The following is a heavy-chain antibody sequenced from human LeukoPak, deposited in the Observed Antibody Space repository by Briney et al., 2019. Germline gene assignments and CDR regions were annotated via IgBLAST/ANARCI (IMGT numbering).Heavy chain of an antibody. CDR1: GFTFSSYA. CDR3: ARDSYSGSYLFNY. J-gene: IGHJ4*02. D-gene: IGHD1-26*01. CDR2: ISYDGSNK. Sequence: GGFLRLSCAASGFTFSSYAMHWVRQAPGKGLEWVAVISYDGSNKYYADSVKGRFTISRDNSKNTLYLQMNSLRAEDTAVYYCARDSYSGSYLFNYWGQGTLVTVSS. V-gene: IGHV3-30-3*01.